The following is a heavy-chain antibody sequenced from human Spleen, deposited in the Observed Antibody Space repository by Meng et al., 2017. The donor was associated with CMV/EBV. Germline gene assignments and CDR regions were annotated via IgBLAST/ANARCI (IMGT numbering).Heavy chain of an antibody. V-gene: IGHV4-34*01. Sequence: SETLSLTCAVSGRSFSGSYWTWVRQPPGKGLEWIGEINRSGSANHNPSLKSRVTISEDTSKNQFSLKLSSVTAADTAVYYCARGLRRYSGSYTDDYWGQGTLVTVSS. D-gene: IGHD1-26*01. CDR3: ARGLRRYSGSYTDDY. J-gene: IGHJ4*02. CDR2: INRSGSA. CDR1: GRSFSGSY.